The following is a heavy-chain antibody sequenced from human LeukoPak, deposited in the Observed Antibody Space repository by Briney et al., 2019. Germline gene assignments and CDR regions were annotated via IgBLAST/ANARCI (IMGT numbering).Heavy chain of an antibody. CDR2: MNPNSGNT. CDR1: GYTFTSYD. Sequence: GASVKVSCKASGYTFTSYDINWVRQATGQGLEWMGWMNPNSGNTGHAQKFQGRVTMTRDTSTSTVYMELSSLRSEDMAVYYCARDPIFGVVTPSYYFDYWGQGTLVTVSS. CDR3: ARDPIFGVVTPSYYFDY. D-gene: IGHD3-3*01. J-gene: IGHJ4*02. V-gene: IGHV1-8*01.